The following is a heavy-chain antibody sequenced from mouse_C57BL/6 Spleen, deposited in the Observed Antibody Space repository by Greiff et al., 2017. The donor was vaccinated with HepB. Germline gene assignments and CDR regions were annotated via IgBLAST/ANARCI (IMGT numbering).Heavy chain of an antibody. J-gene: IGHJ2*01. CDR3: TRRIYYYGSSYGYFDY. Sequence: VKLMESGAELVRPGASVTLSCKASGYTFTDYEMHWVKQTPVHGLEWIGAIDPETGGTAYNQKFKGKAILTADKSSSTAYMELRSLTSEDSAVYYCTRRIYYYGSSYGYFDYWGQGTTLTVSS. CDR2: IDPETGGT. D-gene: IGHD1-1*01. CDR1: GYTFTDYE. V-gene: IGHV1-15*01.